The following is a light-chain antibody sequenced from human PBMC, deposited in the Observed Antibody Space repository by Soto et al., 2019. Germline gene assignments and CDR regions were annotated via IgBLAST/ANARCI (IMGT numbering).Light chain of an antibody. Sequence: QPVLTQSPSASASLGASVKLTCILSSGHSNYAIAWHQQQPEKGPRYLMRVISDGRHIKGDGIPDRFSGSSSGAERYLTISNLQSEDEADYYCQTWGTGFHVLFGGGTKLTVL. CDR2: VISDGRH. CDR1: SGHSNYA. J-gene: IGLJ2*01. CDR3: QTWGTGFHVL. V-gene: IGLV4-69*01.